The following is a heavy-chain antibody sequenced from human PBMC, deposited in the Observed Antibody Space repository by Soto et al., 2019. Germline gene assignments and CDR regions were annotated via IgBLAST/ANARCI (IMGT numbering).Heavy chain of an antibody. V-gene: IGHV4-34*01. D-gene: IGHD6-19*01. CDR3: ARGVAVAGISFDY. CDR1: GGSFSGYY. CDR2: INHSGST. J-gene: IGHJ4*02. Sequence: PSETLSLTCAVSGGSFSGYYWSWIRQPPGKGLEWIGEINHSGSTNYNPSLKSRVTISVDTSKNQFSLKLSSVTAADTAVYYCARGVAVAGISFDYWGQGTLVTVSS.